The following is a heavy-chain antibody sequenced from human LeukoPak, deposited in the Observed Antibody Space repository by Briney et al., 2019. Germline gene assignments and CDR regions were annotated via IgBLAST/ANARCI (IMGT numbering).Heavy chain of an antibody. CDR3: ARDQGYAVAGPGNY. Sequence: ASVKVPCKASGYTFTSYGISWVRQAPGQGLEWMGWISAYNGNTNYAQKLQGRVTMTTDTSTSTAYMELRSLRSDDTAVYYCARDQGYAVAGPGNYWGQGTLVTVSS. D-gene: IGHD6-19*01. CDR2: ISAYNGNT. J-gene: IGHJ4*02. CDR1: GYTFTSYG. V-gene: IGHV1-18*01.